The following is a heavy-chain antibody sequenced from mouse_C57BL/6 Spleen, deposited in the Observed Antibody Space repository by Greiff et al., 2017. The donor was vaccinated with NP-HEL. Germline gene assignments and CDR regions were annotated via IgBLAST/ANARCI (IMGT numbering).Heavy chain of an antibody. CDR3: ASGEGYFDY. V-gene: IGHV3-6*01. Sequence: EVKLMESGPGLVKPSQSLSLTCSVTGYSITSGYYWNWIRQFPGNKLEWMGYISYDGSNNYNPSLKNRISITRDTSKNQFFLKLNAVTTEDTATYYCASGEGYFDYWGQGTTLTVSS. CDR2: ISYDGSN. CDR1: GYSITSGYY. J-gene: IGHJ2*01.